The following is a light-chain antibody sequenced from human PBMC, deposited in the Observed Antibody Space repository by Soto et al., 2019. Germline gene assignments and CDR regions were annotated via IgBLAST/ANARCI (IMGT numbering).Light chain of an antibody. Sequence: QMTQSPSSVSASVGDRVTITCRASQSINFWLAWYQQTSGKAPKLLIYSASILQIGVPSRFSGSGSGTEFTLTISSLQPEDFATYFCQQAFSLPVTFGGGTRVEIK. V-gene: IGKV1-12*01. CDR3: QQAFSLPVT. CDR2: SAS. CDR1: QSINFW. J-gene: IGKJ4*01.